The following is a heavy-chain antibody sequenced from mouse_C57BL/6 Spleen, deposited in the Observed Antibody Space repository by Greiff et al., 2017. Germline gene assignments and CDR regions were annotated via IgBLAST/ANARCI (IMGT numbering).Heavy chain of an antibody. Sequence: VQLQQSGPELVKPGASVKISCKASGYAFSSSWMNWVKQRPGKGLEWIGRIYPGDGDTNYNGKFKGKATLTADKSSSTAYMQLSSLTSEDSAVYFCARSRGLRPDYWGQGTTLTVSS. CDR1: GYAFSSSW. D-gene: IGHD2-4*01. J-gene: IGHJ2*01. V-gene: IGHV1-82*01. CDR3: ARSRGLRPDY. CDR2: IYPGDGDT.